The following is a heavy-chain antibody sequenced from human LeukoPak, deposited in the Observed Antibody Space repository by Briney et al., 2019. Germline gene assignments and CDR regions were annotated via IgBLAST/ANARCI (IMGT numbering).Heavy chain of an antibody. Sequence: GGSLRLSCAASGFTFSSYDMHWVRQTPGKGLEWVSAIGTGGDTYYPDSVKGRFTISTENAENSLYLQMNSLRAGDTAVYYCAREVLDSYSSGWQFDYWGQGTLVTVSS. D-gene: IGHD6-19*01. CDR1: GFTFSSYD. V-gene: IGHV3-13*04. CDR2: IGTGGDT. J-gene: IGHJ4*02. CDR3: AREVLDSYSSGWQFDY.